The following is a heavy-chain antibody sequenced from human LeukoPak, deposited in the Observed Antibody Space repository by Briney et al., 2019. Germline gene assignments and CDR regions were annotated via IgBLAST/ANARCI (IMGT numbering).Heavy chain of an antibody. CDR3: AREGAAAGNWVAYYYYYMDV. CDR2: INPNSGGT. V-gene: IGHV1-2*02. J-gene: IGHJ6*03. D-gene: IGHD6-13*01. Sequence: ASVKVSCKASGYTFTGYYMHWVRQAPGQGLEWMGWINPNSGGTNYAQKFQGRVTMTRDTSTSTVYMELSSLRSEDTAVYYCAREGAAAGNWVAYYYYYMDVWGKGTTVTISS. CDR1: GYTFTGYY.